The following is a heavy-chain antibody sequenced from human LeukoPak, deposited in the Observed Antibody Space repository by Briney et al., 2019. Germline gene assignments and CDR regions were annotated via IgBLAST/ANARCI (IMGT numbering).Heavy chain of an antibody. CDR1: GFTVSSNY. V-gene: IGHV3-66*01. D-gene: IGHD5-24*01. J-gene: IGHJ4*02. Sequence: RSGGSLRLSCAASGFTVSSNYMSWVRQAPGKGLEWVSVIYSGGSTYYADSVKGRFTISRDNAKNSLYLQMNSLRAEDTAVYYCARDVEMATSISPIDYWGQGTLVTVSS. CDR3: ARDVEMATSISPIDY. CDR2: IYSGGST.